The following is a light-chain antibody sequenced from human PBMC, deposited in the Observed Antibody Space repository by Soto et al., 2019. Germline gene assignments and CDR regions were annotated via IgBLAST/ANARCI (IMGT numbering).Light chain of an antibody. J-gene: IGKJ3*01. Sequence: DIQMTQSPSTLSASVGDRVNITCRASQSISSCLAWYQQKPGKAPKLLVYRASDLQSGVPSRFSGSGSGTEFALTISSLQTDDIATYYCQQYNSYFFTFGPGTKVDVK. CDR1: QSISSC. V-gene: IGKV1-5*03. CDR3: QQYNSYFFT. CDR2: RAS.